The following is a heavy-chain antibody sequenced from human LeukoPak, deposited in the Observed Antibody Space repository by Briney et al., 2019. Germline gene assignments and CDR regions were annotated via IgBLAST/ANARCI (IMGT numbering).Heavy chain of an antibody. CDR2: IYPGDSDT. Sequence: GESLQISCKGSGYTFTSSWIGWVRQLPGKGLEWMGIIYPGDSDTRYSPSFQGQVTISADKSIRTAYLQWSSLKASDTAIFYCARGDGYSRFDDWGQGTLVTVSS. V-gene: IGHV5-51*01. CDR3: ARGDGYSRFDD. D-gene: IGHD5-24*01. CDR1: GYTFTSSW. J-gene: IGHJ4*02.